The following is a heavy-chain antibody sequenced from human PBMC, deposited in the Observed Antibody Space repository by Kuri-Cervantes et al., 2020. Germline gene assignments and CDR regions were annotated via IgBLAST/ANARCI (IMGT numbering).Heavy chain of an antibody. CDR3: ARDHGGIAVAGHLGY. CDR1: GFTFSSYA. V-gene: IGHV3-30-3*01. Sequence: GESLKISCAASGFTFSSYAMHWVRQAPGKGLEWVAVISYDGSNKYYADSVKGRFTISRDNSENTLYLQMNSLRAEDTAVYYCARDHGGIAVAGHLGYWGQGTLVTVSS. J-gene: IGHJ4*02. D-gene: IGHD6-19*01. CDR2: ISYDGSNK.